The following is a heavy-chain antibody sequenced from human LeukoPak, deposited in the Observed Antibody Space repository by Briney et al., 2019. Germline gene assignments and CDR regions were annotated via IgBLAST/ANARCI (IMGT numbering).Heavy chain of an antibody. V-gene: IGHV4-59*08. D-gene: IGHD3-9*01. CDR2: THYSGNT. CDR3: ARHVDTNWFDP. CDR1: GGSITTYY. J-gene: IGHJ5*02. Sequence: SETLSLTCTVSGGSITTYYWSWIRQPPGKGLEWIGYTHYSGNTNYNPSLKSRVTMSVDTSKNQFSLKLSSVTAADTAVYYCARHVDTNWFDPWGQGILVTVSS.